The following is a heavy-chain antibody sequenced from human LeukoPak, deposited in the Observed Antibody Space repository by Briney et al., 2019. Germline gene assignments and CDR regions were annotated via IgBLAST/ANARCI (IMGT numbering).Heavy chain of an antibody. CDR1: GFTVSSNY. D-gene: IGHD7-27*01. CDR2: IYSDGST. J-gene: IGHJ6*03. V-gene: IGHV3-53*01. CDR3: ARVAGDPYYYYYYMDV. Sequence: PGGSLRLSCAASGFTVSSNYMSWVRQAPGKGLEWVSVIYSDGSTYYADSATGRFTISRDNSKNTLYLQMNSLRAEDTAVYYCARVAGDPYYYYYYMDVWGKGTTVTISS.